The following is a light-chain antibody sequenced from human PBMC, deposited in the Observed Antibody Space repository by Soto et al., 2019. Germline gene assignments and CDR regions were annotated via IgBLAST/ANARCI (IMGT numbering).Light chain of an antibody. CDR2: DVS. Sequence: QSVLTQPASVSGSPGQSITISCTGTSSDVGGYNYVSWYQQHPGKAPKLMIDDVSNRPSGVSNRVSGAKSGNTASLPISGRQAEDEPDYYCSSYTSSSHMVFGGGTKLTVL. J-gene: IGLJ2*01. CDR3: SSYTSSSHMV. V-gene: IGLV2-14*01. CDR1: SSDVGGYNY.